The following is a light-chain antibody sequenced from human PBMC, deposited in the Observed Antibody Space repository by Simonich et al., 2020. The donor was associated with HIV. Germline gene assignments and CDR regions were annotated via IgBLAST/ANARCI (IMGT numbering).Light chain of an antibody. J-gene: IGKJ3*01. CDR3: QQYDSFT. CDR1: KGISSY. Sequence: DIQLTQSPSFLSASVGDRVTLTCRASKGISSYLAWYQQKPGKAPKLLIYAASTLQSGVPSRFSGSGSVTEFTLTISSLQPEDFATYYCQQYDSFTFGPGTKVDIK. CDR2: AAS. V-gene: IGKV1-9*01.